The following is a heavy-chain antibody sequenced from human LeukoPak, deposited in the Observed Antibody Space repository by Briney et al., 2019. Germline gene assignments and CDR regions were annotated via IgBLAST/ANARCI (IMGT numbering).Heavy chain of an antibody. V-gene: IGHV1-2*02. CDR2: INPNSGGT. CDR1: GYTFTGYY. Sequence: ASVRVSCKASGYTFTGYYMHWVRQAPGQGLEWMGWINPNSGGTNYAQKFQGRVTMTRDTSISTAYMELSRLRSDDTAVYYCAREYCSSTSCFNLWADWFDPWGQGTLVTVSS. J-gene: IGHJ5*02. CDR3: AREYCSSTSCFNLWADWFDP. D-gene: IGHD2-2*01.